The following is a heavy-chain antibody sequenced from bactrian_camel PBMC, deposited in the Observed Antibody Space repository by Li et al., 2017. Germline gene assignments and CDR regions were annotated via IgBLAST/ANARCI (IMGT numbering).Heavy chain of an antibody. CDR3: AARGPYCYTKLSVADFTY. CDR1: GYSVSQGY. Sequence: HVQLVESGGGSVQSGGSLRLSCAASGYSVSQGYVAWFRQAPGKEREGVAAIDRAGNPTYTYSVKDRFTISKDNDKNTVYLQMNSLKPEDTAMYYCAARGPYCYTKLSVADFTYWGQGTQVTVS. J-gene: IGHJ6*01. D-gene: IGHD2*01. CDR2: IDRAGNP. V-gene: IGHV3S53*01.